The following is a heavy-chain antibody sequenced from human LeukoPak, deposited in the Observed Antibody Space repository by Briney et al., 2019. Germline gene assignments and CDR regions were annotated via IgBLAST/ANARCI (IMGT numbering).Heavy chain of an antibody. CDR2: IIPIFGTA. CDR3: ARDGWYGSGSYSFNWFDP. CDR1: GGTFSSYA. Sequence: SVKVSCKASGGTFSSYAISWVRQAPGQGLEWMGGIIPIFGTANYAQKFQGRVTITADESTSTAYMELSSLRSEDTAVYYCARDGWYGSGSYSFNWFDPWGQGTLVTVSS. D-gene: IGHD3-10*01. J-gene: IGHJ5*02. V-gene: IGHV1-69*13.